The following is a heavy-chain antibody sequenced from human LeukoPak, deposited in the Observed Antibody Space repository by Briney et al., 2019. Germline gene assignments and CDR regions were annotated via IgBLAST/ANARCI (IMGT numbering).Heavy chain of an antibody. Sequence: VKPGGSLRLSCAASGFTFSSYAMSWVRQAPGKGLEWVSAISGSGGSTYYADSVKGRFTISGDNSKNTLFLQMKSLRAEDTAVYYCARSRDGYTLRAFDYWGQGTLVTVSS. D-gene: IGHD5-24*01. CDR3: ARSRDGYTLRAFDY. J-gene: IGHJ4*02. V-gene: IGHV3-23*01. CDR2: ISGSGGST. CDR1: GFTFSSYA.